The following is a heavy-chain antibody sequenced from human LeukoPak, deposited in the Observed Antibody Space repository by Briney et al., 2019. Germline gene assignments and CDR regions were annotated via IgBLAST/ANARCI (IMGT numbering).Heavy chain of an antibody. Sequence: PSETLSLTCAVSGASIASHSWWSWVRQPPGKGLEWIGEVYHSGGANYKPSLKSRVTISVDTSRNHFSLKLTSVTAADTAVYFCAYNRNFALDNWGQGTLVTVSS. J-gene: IGHJ4*01. CDR2: VYHSGGA. CDR1: GASIASHSW. CDR3: AYNRNFALDN. V-gene: IGHV4/OR15-8*01. D-gene: IGHD1-14*01.